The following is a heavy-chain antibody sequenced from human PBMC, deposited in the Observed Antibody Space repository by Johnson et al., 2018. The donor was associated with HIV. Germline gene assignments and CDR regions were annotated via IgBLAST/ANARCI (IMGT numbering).Heavy chain of an antibody. D-gene: IGHD1-1*01. Sequence: VQLVESGGGVVRPGGSLRLSCAASGFSFDDSAMHWVRQAPGKGLEWVSGISWNSGSIGYADSVKGRFTISRDNAKNSLYLQMNSLRPEDTALYYCVKDRGERRVSDDAFDIWGQGTMVTVSS. J-gene: IGHJ3*02. CDR2: ISWNSGSI. V-gene: IGHV3-9*01. CDR3: VKDRGERRVSDDAFDI. CDR1: GFSFDDSA.